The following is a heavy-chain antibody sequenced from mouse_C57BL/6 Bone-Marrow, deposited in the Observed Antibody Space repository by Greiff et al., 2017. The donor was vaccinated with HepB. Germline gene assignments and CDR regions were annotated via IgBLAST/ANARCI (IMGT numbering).Heavy chain of an antibody. CDR2: ISSGSSTI. CDR1: GFTFSDYG. D-gene: IGHD2-4*01. V-gene: IGHV5-17*01. Sequence: EVMLVESGGGLVKPGGSLKLSCAASGFTFSDYGMHWVRQAPEKGLEWVAYISSGSSTIYYADTVKGRFTISRDNAKNTLFLQMTSLRSEDTAMYYCQGRMITTGRCAMDYWGQGTSVTVSS. CDR3: QGRMITTGRCAMDY. J-gene: IGHJ4*01.